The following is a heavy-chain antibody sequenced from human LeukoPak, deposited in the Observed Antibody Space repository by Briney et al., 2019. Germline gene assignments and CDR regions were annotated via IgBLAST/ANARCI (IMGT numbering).Heavy chain of an antibody. CDR3: ARLYHGPSEHFGY. V-gene: IGHV4-59*08. Sequence: PSETLSLTCTVSGGSISSHYWSWIRQPPGKGLEWIGYIYYSGSTNYNPSLKSRLTISVDTSKNQFSLKLSSVTAADTAVYYCARLYHGPSEHFGYWGQGTLVTVSS. J-gene: IGHJ4*02. CDR2: IYYSGST. CDR1: GGSISSHY. D-gene: IGHD1-14*01.